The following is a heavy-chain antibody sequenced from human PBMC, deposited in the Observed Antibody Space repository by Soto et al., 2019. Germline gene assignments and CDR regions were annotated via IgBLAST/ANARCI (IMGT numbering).Heavy chain of an antibody. CDR3: AREHSSSWYVDY. Sequence: PGGSLRLSCAVSGFTVSSKYMSWVRQAPGKGLEWVSVLYSGGSTYYADSVKGRFTISRDNSKNSLYLQMNSLRAEDTAVYYCAREHSSSWYVDYWGQGTLVTVSS. CDR2: LYSGGST. V-gene: IGHV3-66*01. D-gene: IGHD6-13*01. J-gene: IGHJ4*02. CDR1: GFTVSSKY.